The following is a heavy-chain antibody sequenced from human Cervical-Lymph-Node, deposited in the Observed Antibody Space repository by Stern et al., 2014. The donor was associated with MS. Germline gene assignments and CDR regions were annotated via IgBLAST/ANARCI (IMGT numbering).Heavy chain of an antibody. CDR2: IDWDDDK. V-gene: IGHV2-70*04. CDR3: ARIGSGYRDY. Sequence: QVTLRESGPALVKPTQTLTLTCTFSGFSLNTTGMRVSWVRQPPGKALEWLARIDWDDDKFYRTPLKTRLSISKDASKNQVVLIMTDMDPSDTATCYCARIGSGYRDYWGQGTLVTVSS. CDR1: GFSLNTTGMR. D-gene: IGHD5-12*01. J-gene: IGHJ4*02.